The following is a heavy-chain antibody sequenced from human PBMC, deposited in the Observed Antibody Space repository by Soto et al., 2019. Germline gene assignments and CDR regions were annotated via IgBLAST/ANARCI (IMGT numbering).Heavy chain of an antibody. CDR1: QFTFSTVA. CDR3: VKGGWLDF. V-gene: IGHV3-23*01. J-gene: IGHJ5*01. CDR2: ISEAGDRT. Sequence: EVQLLESGGGLVQPGGSLRLSCAASQFTFSTVAMSWVRQAPGKGLEWVSFISEAGDRTHYADSVKGRFTISSDNSTNTLYLQMNSLRAEYTALDHCVKGGWLDFWGQGALVTVSS.